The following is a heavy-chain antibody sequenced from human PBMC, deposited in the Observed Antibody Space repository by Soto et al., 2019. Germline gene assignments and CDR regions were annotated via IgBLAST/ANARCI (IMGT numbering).Heavy chain of an antibody. CDR3: SRGPVGLETISYFDY. CDR1: GDSVSRVGFH. J-gene: IGHJ4*02. D-gene: IGHD3-3*01. Sequence: SETLSLTCTVSGDSVSRVGFHWACLRLTPGNGLEWIGYIYNGGSTYYRPSLESRMHMSMDATRNHYSLRLTAVTAADTDGNFWSRGPVGLETISYFDYWGQGKLVTVPS. V-gene: IGHV4-30-4*01. CDR2: IYNGGST.